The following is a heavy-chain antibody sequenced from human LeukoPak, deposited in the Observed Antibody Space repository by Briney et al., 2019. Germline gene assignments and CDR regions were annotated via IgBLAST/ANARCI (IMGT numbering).Heavy chain of an antibody. CDR3: AKVRARVVVPAAHIWFDP. Sequence: GGSLRLSCAASGFTFSRYWMHWVRQAPGKGLVWVSRINSDGSSTSYADSVKGRFTISRDNAKNTLCLQMNSLRAEDTAVYYCAKVRARVVVPAAHIWFDPWGQGTLVTVSS. D-gene: IGHD2-2*01. CDR1: GFTFSRYW. J-gene: IGHJ5*02. V-gene: IGHV3-74*01. CDR2: INSDGSST.